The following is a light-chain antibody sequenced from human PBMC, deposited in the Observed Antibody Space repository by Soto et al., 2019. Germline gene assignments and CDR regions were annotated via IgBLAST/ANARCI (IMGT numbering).Light chain of an antibody. CDR3: SSYTSSSTRV. CDR1: SSDVGGYNY. J-gene: IGLJ3*02. CDR2: EVS. V-gene: IGLV2-14*01. Sequence: QSVLTQPASVSGSPGQSITISCTGTSSDVGGYNYVSWYQQHPVKAPKLMIYEVSNRPSGVSTRFSGSKSGNTASLTISGLQAEDEADYYCSSYTSSSTRVFGGGTKLTVL.